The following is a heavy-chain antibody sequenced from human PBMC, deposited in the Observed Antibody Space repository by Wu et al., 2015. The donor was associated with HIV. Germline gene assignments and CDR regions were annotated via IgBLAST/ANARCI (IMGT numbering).Heavy chain of an antibody. Sequence: QVQLVQSEAEVKKPGASVKVSCKASGYTFISYAIHWVRQAPGQRLEWMGWSNSGNGNTAYSQEFQGRVTITRDTSASTAYMELSSLRSDDMAVYYCARGGRDGYNLLFDYVGPGNAGHRLL. V-gene: IGHV1-3*02. J-gene: IGHJ4*02. CDR3: ARGGRDGYNLLFDY. CDR1: GYTFISYA. D-gene: IGHD5-24*01. CDR2: SNSGNGNT.